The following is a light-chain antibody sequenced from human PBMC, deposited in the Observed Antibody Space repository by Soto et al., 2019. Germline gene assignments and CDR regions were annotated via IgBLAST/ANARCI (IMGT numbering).Light chain of an antibody. CDR2: AAS. J-gene: IGKJ4*01. CDR3: QQTSSTPT. Sequence: DIQLTQSPSSLSASVGDRVTITCRASQSIRSYLNWYQQKPGKAPKLLIYAASSLQTGVSSRFSGSGSGTDFTLTISNPQPEDFATYYCQQTSSTPTFGGGTKVDIK. V-gene: IGKV1-39*01. CDR1: QSIRSY.